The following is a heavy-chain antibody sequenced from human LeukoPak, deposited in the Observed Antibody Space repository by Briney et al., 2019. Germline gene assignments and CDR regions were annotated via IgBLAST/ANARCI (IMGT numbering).Heavy chain of an antibody. CDR3: AKEWNYYDSSGYLAY. Sequence: GGSLRLSCAASGFTFSRYWMHWVRQAPGKGLVWVSRINSDGSSTSYADSVKGRFTISRDNAKNTLYLQMNSLRAEDTAVYYCAKEWNYYDSSGYLAYWGQGTLVTVSS. CDR2: INSDGSST. V-gene: IGHV3-74*01. D-gene: IGHD3-22*01. CDR1: GFTFSRYW. J-gene: IGHJ4*02.